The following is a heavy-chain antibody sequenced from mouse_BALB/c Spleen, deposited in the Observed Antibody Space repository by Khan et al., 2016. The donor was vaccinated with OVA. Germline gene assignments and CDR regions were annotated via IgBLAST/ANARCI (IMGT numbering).Heavy chain of an antibody. CDR2: IYPGTGST. D-gene: IGHD2-2*01. J-gene: IGHJ4*01. V-gene: IGHV1-76*01. CDR1: GYAFTSYW. CDR3: ARWGNVYEGGSNAMDY. Sequence: QVQLKQSGAELVRPGASVKLSCKTSGYAFTSYWIHWVKQRSGQGLEWIARIYPGTGSTYYNEKFKGKATLTADKSSSTAYMQLSSLKSEDSDVYVGARWGNVYEGGSNAMDYWGQGTTVTVSS.